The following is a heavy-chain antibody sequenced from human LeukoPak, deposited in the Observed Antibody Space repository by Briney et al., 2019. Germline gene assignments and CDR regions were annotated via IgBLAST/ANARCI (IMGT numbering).Heavy chain of an antibody. CDR1: GGSISSSGYN. CDR3: ARDHGGYSYGFPETFDI. V-gene: IGHV4-39*07. D-gene: IGHD5-18*01. CDR2: LYDSGST. J-gene: IGHJ3*02. Sequence: SETLSLTCTVSGGSISSSGYNWDWIRQPPGKGLEWIGNLYDSGSTYYNPSLKSRVTISVDTSKNQFSLKLSSVTAADTAVYYCARDHGGYSYGFPETFDIWGQGTMVTVSS.